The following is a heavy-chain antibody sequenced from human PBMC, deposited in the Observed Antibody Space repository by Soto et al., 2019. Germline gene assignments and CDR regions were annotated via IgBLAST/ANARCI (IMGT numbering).Heavy chain of an antibody. Sequence: QVQLVQSGGEVKKPGASVKVSCKASGYTFTNYGISWVRQAPGQGLEWMGWINVYNGNTKYAQKVQGRVTMTTDTSTRQAYMELRSLRSDDTAVYYWARGVGAGSYYHQYNWFAPWGQGTLVTVSS. CDR3: ARGVGAGSYYHQYNWFAP. V-gene: IGHV1-18*01. CDR2: INVYNGNT. J-gene: IGHJ5*02. CDR1: GYTFTNYG. D-gene: IGHD3-10*01.